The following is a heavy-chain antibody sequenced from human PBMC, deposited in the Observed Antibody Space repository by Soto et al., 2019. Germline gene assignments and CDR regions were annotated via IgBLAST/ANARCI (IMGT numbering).Heavy chain of an antibody. CDR3: ARFGSTSPNWFDP. D-gene: IGHD2-2*01. CDR2: IYPGNSDT. Sequence: GESLKISCKGPGYSFTSYWIGWVRQMPGKGLEWMGIIYPGNSDTRYSPSFQGQVTISADKSISTAYLQWSSLKASDTAMYYCARFGSTSPNWFDPWGQGTLVTVSS. V-gene: IGHV5-51*01. CDR1: GYSFTSYW. J-gene: IGHJ5*02.